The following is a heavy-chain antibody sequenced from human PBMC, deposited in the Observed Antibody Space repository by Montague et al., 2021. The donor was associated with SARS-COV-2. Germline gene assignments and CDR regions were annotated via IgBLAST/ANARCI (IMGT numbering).Heavy chain of an antibody. CDR2: SYHSGTT. CDR3: ARAPYYGPGKPYQFDY. Sequence: SETLSLTCTVSGYSINSNYYCGWIRQPPGKGLEWIGCSYHSGTTHYHPSLKSRVTISLDTSNNHFSLKVTSVTAADTAVYYCARAPYYGPGKPYQFDYWGRGTLVTVSS. V-gene: IGHV4-38-2*02. D-gene: IGHD3-10*01. CDR1: GYSINSNYY. J-gene: IGHJ4*02.